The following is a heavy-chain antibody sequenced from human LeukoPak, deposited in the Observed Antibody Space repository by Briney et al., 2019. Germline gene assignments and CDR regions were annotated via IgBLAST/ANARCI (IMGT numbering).Heavy chain of an antibody. CDR2: TSSSSGST. J-gene: IGHJ4*02. Sequence: PGGSLRLSCAASGCTFSSYAMNWVRQAPGKGLEWLSFTSSSSGSTHYADSVKGRFTISRDNAKNSLHLQMNSLRAEDTAVYYRARGRDSGSFIIDYWGQGTLVTVSS. CDR1: GCTFSSYA. D-gene: IGHD3-10*01. V-gene: IGHV3-48*01. CDR3: ARGRDSGSFIIDY.